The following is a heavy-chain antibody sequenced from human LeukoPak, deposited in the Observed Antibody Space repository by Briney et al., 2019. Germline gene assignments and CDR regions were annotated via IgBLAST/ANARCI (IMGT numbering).Heavy chain of an antibody. CDR2: IYYSGST. CDR3: ARTRYSYGPPLPYY. V-gene: IGHV4-59*01. Sequence: SETLSLTCTVSAGSIGSYYWSWIRQPPGKGLEWIGYIYYSGSTNYNPSLKSRVTLSVDTSKNQFSLKLSSVTAADTAVYYCARTRYSYGPPLPYYWGQGTLVTVSS. J-gene: IGHJ4*02. D-gene: IGHD5-18*01. CDR1: AGSIGSYY.